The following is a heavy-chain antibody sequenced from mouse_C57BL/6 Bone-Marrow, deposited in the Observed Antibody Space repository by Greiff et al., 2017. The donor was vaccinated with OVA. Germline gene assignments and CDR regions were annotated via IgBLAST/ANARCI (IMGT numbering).Heavy chain of an antibody. CDR3: ARRGYYDYYAMDY. CDR2: ISNLAYSI. V-gene: IGHV5-15*01. J-gene: IGHJ4*01. D-gene: IGHD2-1*01. Sequence: EVQLVESGGGLVQPGGSLKLSCAASGFTFSDYGMAWVRQAPRKGPEWVAFISNLAYSIYYADTVTGRFTISRENAKNTLYLEMSSLRSEDTAMYYCARRGYYDYYAMDYWGQGTSDTVSS. CDR1: GFTFSDYG.